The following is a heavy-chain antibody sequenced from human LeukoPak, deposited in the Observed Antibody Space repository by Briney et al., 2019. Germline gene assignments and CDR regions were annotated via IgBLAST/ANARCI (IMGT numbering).Heavy chain of an antibody. CDR3: ARSLRAAASLYYYYMDV. CDR2: IYYSGST. V-gene: IGHV4-59*01. Sequence: SETLSLTCTVSGGSISSYYWSWIRQPPGKGLEWIGYIYYSGSTNYNPSLKSRVTISVDTSKNQFSLKLRSVTAADTAVYYCARSLRAAASLYYYYMDVWGKGTTVTVSS. J-gene: IGHJ6*03. CDR1: GGSISSYY. D-gene: IGHD3-16*02.